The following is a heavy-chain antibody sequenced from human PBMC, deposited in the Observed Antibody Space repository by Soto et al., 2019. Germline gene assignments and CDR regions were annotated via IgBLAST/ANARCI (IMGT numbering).Heavy chain of an antibody. D-gene: IGHD3-22*01. Sequence: ASVKVSCKASGYTFTSYAMHWVRQAPGQRLEWMGWINAGNGNTKYSQKFQGRVTITRDTSASTAYMELSSLRSEDTAVYYCAVLGYYDSSGYPMAFDIWGQGTIVTVSS. J-gene: IGHJ3*02. CDR3: AVLGYYDSSGYPMAFDI. CDR2: INAGNGNT. CDR1: GYTFTSYA. V-gene: IGHV1-3*01.